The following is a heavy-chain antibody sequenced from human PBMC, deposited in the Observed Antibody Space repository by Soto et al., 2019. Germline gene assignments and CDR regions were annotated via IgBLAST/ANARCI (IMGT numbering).Heavy chain of an antibody. CDR2: ISPDSATV. D-gene: IGHD3-16*01. CDR3: ARDHRWAFDY. J-gene: IGHJ4*02. V-gene: IGHV3-48*02. Sequence: EVQLVESGGGLVQPGGYLRLSCVASGFTFDRYAMNWVRQAPGKGLEWLSWISPDSATVEYSDSVTGRFTMYRDDAKNLLNLQMNSLTDEDTAVYYCARDHRWAFDYWGQGTRVTVTS. CDR1: GFTFDRYA.